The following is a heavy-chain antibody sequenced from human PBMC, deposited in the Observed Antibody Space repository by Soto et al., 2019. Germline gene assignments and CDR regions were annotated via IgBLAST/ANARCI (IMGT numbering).Heavy chain of an antibody. CDR1: GFTFSDYY. J-gene: IGHJ4*02. CDR2: TRNKANSYAT. V-gene: IGHV3-72*01. Sequence: EVQLVESGGGLVQPGGSLRLSCAASGFTFSDYYMDWVRQVPGKGLEWVGRTRNKANSYATEYAPSVKGRFTISRHDLEDSMYMQMNSLKTEDMAVYYCARDTGGSYDYWGQGALVTVSS. CDR3: ARDTGGSYDY. D-gene: IGHD1-26*01.